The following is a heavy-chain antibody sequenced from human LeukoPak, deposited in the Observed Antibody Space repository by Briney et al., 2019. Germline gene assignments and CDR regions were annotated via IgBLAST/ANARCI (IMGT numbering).Heavy chain of an antibody. J-gene: IGHJ4*02. V-gene: IGHV4-34*11. D-gene: IGHD3-22*01. Sequence: SETLSLTCAVYGGSFSGYYWSWIRQPPGKGLEWIGYIYYSGSTNYNPSLKSRVTISVDTSKNQFSLKLSSVTAADTAVYYCARYYSSGFPNFDYWGQGTLVTVSS. CDR2: IYYSGST. CDR1: GGSFSGYY. CDR3: ARYYSSGFPNFDY.